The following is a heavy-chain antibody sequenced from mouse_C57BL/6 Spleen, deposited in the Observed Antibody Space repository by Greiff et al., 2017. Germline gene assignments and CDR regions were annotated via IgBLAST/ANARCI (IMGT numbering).Heavy chain of an antibody. V-gene: IGHV1-69*01. Sequence: QVHVKQPGAELVRPGSSVKLSCKASGYTFTSSWMHWVKQRPGQGLEWIGEIDPSDSYTNYNQKFKGKSTLTVDKSSSTAYMQLSSLTSEDSAVYYCARGGAITTVVPDYWGQGTTLTVSS. D-gene: IGHD1-1*01. J-gene: IGHJ2*01. CDR1: GYTFTSSW. CDR3: ARGGAITTVVPDY. CDR2: IDPSDSYT.